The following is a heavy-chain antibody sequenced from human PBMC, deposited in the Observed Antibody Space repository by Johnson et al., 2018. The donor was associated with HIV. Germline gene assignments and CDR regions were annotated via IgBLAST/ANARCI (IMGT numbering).Heavy chain of an antibody. CDR2: INWNGART. CDR1: GFSFDNYG. D-gene: IGHD1-7*01. CDR3: AREPELELQFSHAFDF. Sequence: VQLVESGGGVVRPGGSLRLSCAASGFSFDNYGMSWVRQVPGKGLEWVSGINWNGARTGYADSVKGGFTISRDNAKNSLYLHMNSLRAEDTAFYYCAREPELELQFSHAFDFWGQGTMVSVSS. V-gene: IGHV3-20*04. J-gene: IGHJ3*01.